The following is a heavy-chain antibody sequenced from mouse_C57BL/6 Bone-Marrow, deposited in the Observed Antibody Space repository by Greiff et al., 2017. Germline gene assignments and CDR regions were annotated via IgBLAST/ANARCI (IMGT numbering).Heavy chain of an antibody. CDR2: IDPSDSYT. V-gene: IGHV1-69*01. CDR1: GYNFTSYW. CDR3: ARLRDY. J-gene: IGHJ2*01. Sequence: QVQLQQPGAELVMPGASVKLSCKASGYNFTSYWMHWVKQRPGQGLEWIGEIDPSDSYTNYNQKFQGKSTLTVDKSSRPAYMQLSSLTSDDSAVYYCARLRDYGGQGTTRAGSS.